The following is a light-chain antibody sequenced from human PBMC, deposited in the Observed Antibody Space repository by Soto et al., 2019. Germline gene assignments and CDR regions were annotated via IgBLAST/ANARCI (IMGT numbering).Light chain of an antibody. Sequence: QSALTQPPSASGSPGQSVTISCTGTSSDVGGYNYVSWYQQHPGKAPKLIIYAVTKRPSGVPDRFSGSKSGNTASLTVSGLQAADEADYYCSSYAGSNNLVFGGGTKVTVL. CDR3: SSYAGSNNLV. CDR2: AVT. CDR1: SSDVGGYNY. V-gene: IGLV2-8*01. J-gene: IGLJ3*02.